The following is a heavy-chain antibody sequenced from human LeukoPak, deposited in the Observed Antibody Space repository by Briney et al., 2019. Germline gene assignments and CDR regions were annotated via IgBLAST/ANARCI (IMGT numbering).Heavy chain of an antibody. CDR1: GFTFSSYS. D-gene: IGHD1-26*01. V-gene: IGHV3-21*01. CDR2: ISSSSSYI. Sequence: GGSLRLSCAASGFTFSSYSMNWVRQAPGKGLEWVSSISSSSSYIYYADSVKGRFTISRDNAKNTLYLQMNSLRAEDTAVYYCARGGVVGATSFDYWGQGTLVTVSS. J-gene: IGHJ4*02. CDR3: ARGGVVGATSFDY.